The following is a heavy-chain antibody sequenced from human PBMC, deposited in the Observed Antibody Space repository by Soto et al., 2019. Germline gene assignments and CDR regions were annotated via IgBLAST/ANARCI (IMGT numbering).Heavy chain of an antibody. J-gene: IGHJ4*02. V-gene: IGHV1-18*01. D-gene: IGHD6-13*01. Sequence: VKVSCEASGYTFTNYGISWVRQAPGKGLEWMGWISAYNGNTDYAQKLQGRVSMTTDSSTGTAYMELTSLRSGDTAVYYCARDGDIAAAGSQPPDYWGRGTLVTVSS. CDR3: ARDGDIAAAGSQPPDY. CDR2: ISAYNGNT. CDR1: GYTFTNYG.